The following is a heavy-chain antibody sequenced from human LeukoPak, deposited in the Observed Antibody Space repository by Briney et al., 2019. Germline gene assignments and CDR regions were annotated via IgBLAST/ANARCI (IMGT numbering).Heavy chain of an antibody. J-gene: IGHJ5*02. V-gene: IGHV4-34*01. CDR2: ITDTGST. Sequence: SETLSLTCAVFGGSFSGYSWTWIRQPPGKGREGIGEITDTGSTNYNRSLTSRLTISLDTSQNQLSLTLRSVTAADTAVYYCARVYVTVVRGSWFDPWGQGTLVTVSS. CDR3: ARVYVTVVRGSWFDP. D-gene: IGHD3-10*01. CDR1: GGSFSGYS.